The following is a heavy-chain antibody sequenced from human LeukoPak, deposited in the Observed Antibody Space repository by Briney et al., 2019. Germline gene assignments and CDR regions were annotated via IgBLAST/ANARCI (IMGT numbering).Heavy chain of an antibody. Sequence: SETLSLSCTVSGDSISSYYWNWIRQPPGKGLEWIGYISYSGSTNYNPSLKRRVTISLDTSKNQFSLKVRSVTAADTAVYYCARGFDSKSTYFDYWGQGTLVTVSS. CDR3: ARGFDSKSTYFDY. CDR1: GDSISSYY. J-gene: IGHJ4*02. CDR2: ISYSGST. D-gene: IGHD5-12*01. V-gene: IGHV4-59*01.